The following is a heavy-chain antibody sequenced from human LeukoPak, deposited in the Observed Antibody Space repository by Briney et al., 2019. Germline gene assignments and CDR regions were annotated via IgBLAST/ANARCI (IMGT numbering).Heavy chain of an antibody. D-gene: IGHD6-6*01. CDR3: AKDWREQLVESSWGWFDP. CDR1: GFTFSSYG. V-gene: IGHV3-30*18. CDR2: ISYDGSNK. J-gene: IGHJ5*02. Sequence: GRSLRLSCAASGFTFSSYGMHWVRQAPVKGLEWVAVISYDGSNKYYADSVKGRFTISRDNSKNTLYLQMNSLRAEDTAVYYCAKDWREQLVESSWGWFDPWGQGTLVTVSS.